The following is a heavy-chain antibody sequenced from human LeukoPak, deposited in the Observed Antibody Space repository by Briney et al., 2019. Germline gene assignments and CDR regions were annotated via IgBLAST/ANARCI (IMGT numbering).Heavy chain of an antibody. J-gene: IGHJ5*02. CDR2: IYYSGST. CDR3: ATFRPFITIFGVPPPGWFDP. V-gene: IGHV4-39*01. CDR1: GGSISSSSYY. Sequence: PSETLSLTCTVSGGSISSSSYYWGWIRQPPGKGLEWIGSIYYSGSTYYNPSLKSRVTISVDTSKNQFSLKLSSVTAADTAVYYCATFRPFITIFGVPPPGWFDPWGQGTLVTVSS. D-gene: IGHD3-3*01.